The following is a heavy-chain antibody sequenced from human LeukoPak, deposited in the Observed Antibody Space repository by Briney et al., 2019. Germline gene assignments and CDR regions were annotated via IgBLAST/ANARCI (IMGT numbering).Heavy chain of an antibody. V-gene: IGHV1-18*01. Sequence: ASVKVSCKASGYTFTSYGISWVRQAPGQGLEWMGWISAYNGNTNYAQKLQGRVTMTTDTSTSTAYMELRSLRSDDTAVYYCARGEYDYIWGSYRYTGRGYYFDYWGQGTLVTVSS. D-gene: IGHD3-16*02. CDR1: GYTFTSYG. J-gene: IGHJ4*02. CDR3: ARGEYDYIWGSYRYTGRGYYFDY. CDR2: ISAYNGNT.